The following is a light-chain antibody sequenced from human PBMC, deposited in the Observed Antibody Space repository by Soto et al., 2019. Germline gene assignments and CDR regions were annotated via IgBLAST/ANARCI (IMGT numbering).Light chain of an antibody. J-gene: IGKJ3*01. CDR3: MQAKQWPFT. CDR2: KVS. CDR1: QSLVHSDGNTY. V-gene: IGKV2-30*02. Sequence: VVMTQSTLSLTVSLGQPASISCRSSQSLVHSDGNTYLEWFQQRPGQSPRRLIYKVSNRDSGVPDRISGSGSGTDFTLIISRVEAEDVGVYYCMQAKQWPFTFGPGTKVDIK.